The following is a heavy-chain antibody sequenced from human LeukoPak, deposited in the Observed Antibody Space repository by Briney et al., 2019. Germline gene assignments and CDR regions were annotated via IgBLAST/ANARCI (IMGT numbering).Heavy chain of an antibody. CDR3: AREGIAVAGDYYYYYGMDV. V-gene: IGHV1-69*13. J-gene: IGHJ6*02. D-gene: IGHD6-19*01. CDR1: GGTFSSYA. CDR2: IIPIFGTA. Sequence: GASVKVSCKASGGTFSSYAISWVRQAPGQGLEWMGGIIPIFGTANYAQKFQGRVTITADESTSTAYMELSSLRSEDTAVYYCAREGIAVAGDYYYYYGMDVWGQGTTVTVSS.